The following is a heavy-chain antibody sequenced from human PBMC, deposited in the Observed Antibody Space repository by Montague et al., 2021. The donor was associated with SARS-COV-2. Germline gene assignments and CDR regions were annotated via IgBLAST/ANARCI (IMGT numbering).Heavy chain of an antibody. CDR3: ALNYFRVRSWYGMDV. CDR1: GGSISSGGYY. CDR2: IYYSGCT. D-gene: IGHD3-10*01. Sequence: TLSLTCTVSGGSISSGGYYWSWIRQHPGKGLEWIGYIYYSGCTYYNPSLKSRVTISVDTSKNQFSLKLSSATAADTAVYYCALNYFRVRSWYGMDVWGQGTTVTASS. V-gene: IGHV4-31*03. J-gene: IGHJ6*02.